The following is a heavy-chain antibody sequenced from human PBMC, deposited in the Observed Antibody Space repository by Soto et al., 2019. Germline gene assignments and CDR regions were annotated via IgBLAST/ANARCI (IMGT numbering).Heavy chain of an antibody. Sequence: PGGSLRLSCAASGFTFSSYGIQWVRQAPGKGLEGVAVISYDGSNKYYADSVKGRFTISRDNSKNTLYLQMNSLRAEDTAVYYCAKGDSYYYGSGSYISDYYYYGMDVWGQGTTVTVS. V-gene: IGHV3-30*18. CDR3: AKGDSYYYGSGSYISDYYYYGMDV. D-gene: IGHD3-10*01. J-gene: IGHJ6*02. CDR2: ISYDGSNK. CDR1: GFTFSSYG.